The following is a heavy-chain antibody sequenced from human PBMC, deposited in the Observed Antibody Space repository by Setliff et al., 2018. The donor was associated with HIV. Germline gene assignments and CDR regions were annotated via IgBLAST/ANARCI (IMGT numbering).Heavy chain of an antibody. CDR2: IYAAGST. CDR1: GFSVSSNY. CDR3: ARVSKSSHDAFDI. J-gene: IGHJ3*02. D-gene: IGHD6-13*01. Sequence: PGGSLRLSCAASGFSVSSNYMSWVRQAPGKGLEWVSVIYAAGSTYYADSVKGRFTISRHNSKNTLYLQLNSLRAEDTAVYYCARVSKSSHDAFDIWGQGTMVTVSS. V-gene: IGHV3-53*04.